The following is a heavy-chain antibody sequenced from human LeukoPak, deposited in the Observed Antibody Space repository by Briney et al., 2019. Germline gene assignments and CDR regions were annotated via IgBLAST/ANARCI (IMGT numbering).Heavy chain of an antibody. Sequence: GGSLRLSCAASGFTFSSYSMNWVRQAPGKGLEWVSSISSSSSYIYYADSVKGRFTISRDNSKNTLYLQMNSLRAEDTAVYYCAKDPPYSSPGLAFDIWGPGTMVTVSS. V-gene: IGHV3-21*04. CDR1: GFTFSSYS. D-gene: IGHD6-13*01. J-gene: IGHJ3*02. CDR3: AKDPPYSSPGLAFDI. CDR2: ISSSSSYI.